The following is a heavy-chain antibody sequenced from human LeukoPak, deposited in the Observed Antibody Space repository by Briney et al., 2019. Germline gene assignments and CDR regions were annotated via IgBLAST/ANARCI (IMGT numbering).Heavy chain of an antibody. CDR1: GFTFDDYA. CDR3: AKAPVTTCSGAYCYPFDY. D-gene: IGHD2-21*01. CDR2: ISDTGNT. Sequence: GGSLRLSCAASGFTFDDYAMHWVRQAPGKGLEWVSAISDTGNTYHADSVKGRFTISRDSSKNTLFLQMNRLRPEDAAVYYCAKAPVTTCSGAYCYPFDYWGQGTLVTVSS. J-gene: IGHJ4*02. V-gene: IGHV3-23*01.